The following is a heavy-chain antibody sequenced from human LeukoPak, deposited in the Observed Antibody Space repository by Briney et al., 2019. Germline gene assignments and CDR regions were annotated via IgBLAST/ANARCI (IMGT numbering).Heavy chain of an antibody. CDR2: IWYDGSNK. D-gene: IGHD6-6*01. CDR1: GFTFSSYG. CDR3: ASMSPRHNIAARRIDAFDI. Sequence: PGRSLRLSCAASGFTFSSYGMHWVRQAPGKGLEWVAVIWYDGSNKYYADSVKGRFTISRDNSKNTLYLQMNSLRAEDTAVYYCASMSPRHNIAARRIDAFDIWGQGTMVTVSS. J-gene: IGHJ3*02. V-gene: IGHV3-33*01.